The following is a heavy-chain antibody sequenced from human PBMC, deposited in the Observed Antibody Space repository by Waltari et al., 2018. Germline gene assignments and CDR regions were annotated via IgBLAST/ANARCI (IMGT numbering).Heavy chain of an antibody. CDR2: ISYSGST. V-gene: IGHV4-39*01. D-gene: IGHD3-9*01. CDR3: ARLSYHIVTGYGWFDP. J-gene: IGHJ5*02. CDR1: GGSISSESYY. Sequence: QLQLQESGPGLVKPSETLSLTCTVSGGSISSESYYWGWISQPPGKGLEWIGIISYSGSTYYNPSLKSRVTISVDTSKNQFSLKLSSVTAADTAVYYCARLSYHIVTGYGWFDPWGLGTLVTVSS.